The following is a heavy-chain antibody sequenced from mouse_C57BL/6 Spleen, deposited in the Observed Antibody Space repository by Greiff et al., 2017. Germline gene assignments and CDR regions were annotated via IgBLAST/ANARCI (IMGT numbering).Heavy chain of an antibody. Sequence: VQLQQSGAELARPGASVKLSCKASGYTFTSYGISWVKQRTGQGLEWIGEIYPRSGNTYYNEKFKGKATLTADKSSSTAYMELRSLTSEDSAVYFCARDGRGYAMDYWGQGTSVTVSS. CDR2: IYPRSGNT. CDR3: ARDGRGYAMDY. D-gene: IGHD1-1*01. V-gene: IGHV1-81*01. J-gene: IGHJ4*01. CDR1: GYTFTSYG.